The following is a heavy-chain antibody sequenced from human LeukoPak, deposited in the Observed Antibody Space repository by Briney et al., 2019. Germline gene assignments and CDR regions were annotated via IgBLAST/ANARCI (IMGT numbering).Heavy chain of an antibody. D-gene: IGHD3-9*01. Sequence: GGSLRLSCAASGFTFSTSWMHWVRQAPGKGLVWVSHINRDGSRTTYADSVKGRFTISRDNAKNTVYLQMNSLRAEDTALYFCVRSLTGTDDYWGQGTLVSVSS. V-gene: IGHV3-74*01. CDR1: GFTFSTSW. CDR2: INRDGSRT. J-gene: IGHJ4*02. CDR3: VRSLTGTDDY.